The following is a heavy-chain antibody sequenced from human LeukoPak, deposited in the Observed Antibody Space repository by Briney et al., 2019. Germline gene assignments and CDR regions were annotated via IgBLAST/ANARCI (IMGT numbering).Heavy chain of an antibody. J-gene: IGHJ4*02. D-gene: IGHD1-26*01. CDR3: AKGGKWDVTPFDY. V-gene: IGHV3-23*01. Sequence: GGSLRLSCAASGFTFTSYSMNWVRQAPGKGLEWVSTISGGGGSTYYADSVKGRFTISRDNSKTTLYLQVNSLRAEDTAVYYCAKGGKWDVTPFDYWGQGTLVTVSS. CDR2: ISGGGGST. CDR1: GFTFTSYS.